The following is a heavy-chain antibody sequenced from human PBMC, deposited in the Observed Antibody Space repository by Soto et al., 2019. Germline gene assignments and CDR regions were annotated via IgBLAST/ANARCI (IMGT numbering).Heavy chain of an antibody. CDR3: AKDINRNYYYYYMYV. CDR2: ISWNSGSI. CDR1: GFTFDDYA. J-gene: IGHJ6*03. V-gene: IGHV3-9*01. Sequence: EVQLVESGGGLVRPGRSLRLSCAASGFTFDDYAMHWVRQAPGKGLEWVSGISWNSGSIGYADSVKGRFTISRDNAKNSLYLQMNSLRAEDTALYYCAKDINRNYYYYYMYVWGKGTTVTVSS.